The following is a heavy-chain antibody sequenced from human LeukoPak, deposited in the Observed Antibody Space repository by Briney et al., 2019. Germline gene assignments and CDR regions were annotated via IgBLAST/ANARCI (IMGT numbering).Heavy chain of an antibody. Sequence: GASVKVSCKASGGTFSSYSMDWVRQAPGKGLEWVSSISSSSSYIYYADSVKGRFTISRDNAKNSLYLQMNSLRAEDTAVYYCARGDGYDWFNWGQGTLVTVSS. CDR1: GGTFSSYS. CDR3: ARGDGYDWFN. D-gene: IGHD5-12*01. CDR2: ISSSSSYI. V-gene: IGHV3-21*01. J-gene: IGHJ4*02.